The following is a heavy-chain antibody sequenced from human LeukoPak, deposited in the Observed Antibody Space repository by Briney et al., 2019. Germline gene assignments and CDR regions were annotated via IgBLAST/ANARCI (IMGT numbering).Heavy chain of an antibody. CDR3: ARLPDYYSRHGAPG. CDR1: GGSISSSSYY. J-gene: IGHJ4*01. D-gene: IGHD3-10*01. Sequence: SETLSLTCTVSGGSISSSSYYWGWIRQPPGKGLEWIGSIYYSGSTYYNPSLKSRVTISIDTSKNQFSLRLSSVTAADTAVYYCARLPDYYSRHGAPGWGQGTLVTVSS. V-gene: IGHV4-39*01. CDR2: IYYSGST.